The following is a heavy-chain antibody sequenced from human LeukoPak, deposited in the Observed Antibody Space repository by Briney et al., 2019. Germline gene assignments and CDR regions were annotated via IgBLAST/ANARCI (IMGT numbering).Heavy chain of an antibody. CDR3: ARVFLYYYYYMDV. Sequence: SETLSLTCTVSGGSISSYYWSWIRQPAGKGLEWIGRIYTSGSTNYNPSLKSRVTMSVDTSKNQFSLKLNSVSAADTAVYYCARVFLYYYYYMDVWGKGTSVTVSS. V-gene: IGHV4-4*07. J-gene: IGHJ6*03. CDR1: GGSISSYY. D-gene: IGHD3-3*01. CDR2: IYTSGST.